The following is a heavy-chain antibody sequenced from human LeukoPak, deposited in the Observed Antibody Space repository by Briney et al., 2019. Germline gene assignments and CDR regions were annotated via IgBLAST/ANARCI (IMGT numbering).Heavy chain of an antibody. CDR3: AREGIAAAGTLA. Sequence: GGSLRLSCAASGFTFSTYSMNWVRQAPGKGLEWVSYISTSSSTIYYADSVRGRFTISRDNAKNPLYLQMNSLRAEDTAVYYCAREGIAAAGTLAWGQGTLVTVSS. CDR2: ISTSSSTI. J-gene: IGHJ4*02. D-gene: IGHD6-13*01. CDR1: GFTFSTYS. V-gene: IGHV3-48*01.